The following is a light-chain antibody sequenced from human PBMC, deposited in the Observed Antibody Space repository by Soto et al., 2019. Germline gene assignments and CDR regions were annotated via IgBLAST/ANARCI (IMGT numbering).Light chain of an antibody. CDR2: VGTGGIVG. V-gene: IGLV9-49*01. CDR3: GADHGSGSNLVL. CDR1: SAYSNYK. Sequence: QSVLTQPPSALASLGASVTLTCTLSSAYSNYKVDWYQQRPGKGPRFVMRVGTGGIVGSKGDGIPDRFSVLGSGLNRYLTIKNIQEEDESDYHCGADHGSGSNLVLLGGGTKLTVL. J-gene: IGLJ2*01.